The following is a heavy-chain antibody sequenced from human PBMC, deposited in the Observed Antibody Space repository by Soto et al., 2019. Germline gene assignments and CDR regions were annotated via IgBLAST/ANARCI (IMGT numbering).Heavy chain of an antibody. D-gene: IGHD3-3*01. CDR2: ISAYNGNT. Sequence: ASVKVSCKASGYTFTSYGISWVRQAPGQGLEGMGWISAYNGNTNYAQKLQGRVTITTGTSTSTAYMEPRSLRSDDTAVYYGARDLKIVSTIFGVVMSPPYYYSGMDVWGQGTTVTVSS. CDR1: GYTFTSYG. J-gene: IGHJ6*02. CDR3: ARDLKIVSTIFGVVMSPPYYYSGMDV. V-gene: IGHV1-18*01.